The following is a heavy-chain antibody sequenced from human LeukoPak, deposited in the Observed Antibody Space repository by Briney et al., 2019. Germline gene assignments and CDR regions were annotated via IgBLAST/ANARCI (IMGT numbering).Heavy chain of an antibody. J-gene: IGHJ5*02. CDR3: AREAITIFGLVRTQTTKGPHRFDP. Sequence: GASVKVSCKASGYTFTSYYMHWVRQAPGQGLEWMGIINPSGGSTNYAQKFRGRVTMTRDMSTGTVYMELSSLTSEDTAVYYCAREAITIFGLVRTQTTKGPHRFDPWGRGTLVTVSS. CDR1: GYTFTSYY. CDR2: INPSGGST. V-gene: IGHV1-46*01. D-gene: IGHD3-3*01.